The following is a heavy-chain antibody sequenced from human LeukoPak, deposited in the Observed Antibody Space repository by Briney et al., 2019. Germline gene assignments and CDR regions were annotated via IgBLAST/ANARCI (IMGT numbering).Heavy chain of an antibody. D-gene: IGHD3-10*01. CDR1: GYTFTGYY. CDR3: ARGDYYGSPKVVAA. V-gene: IGHV1-2*02. CDR2: INPNSGDT. Sequence: ASVKVSCKTSGYTFTGYYIHWVRQAPGQGLEWMGWINPNSGDTNYAQKFQGRVSMTGDTSISTAYIELNLLRSDDTAVYYCARGDYYGSPKVVAAWGQGTLVTVSS. J-gene: IGHJ5*02.